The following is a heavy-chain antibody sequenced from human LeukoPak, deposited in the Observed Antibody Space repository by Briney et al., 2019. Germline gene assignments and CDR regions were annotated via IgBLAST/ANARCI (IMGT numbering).Heavy chain of an antibody. V-gene: IGHV3-30*18. Sequence: PGRSLRLSCAASGFTFSSYGMHWVRQAPGKGLEWVAVISYDGSNKYYADSVKGRFTISRDNSKNTLYLQMNSLRAEDTAVYYCAKDHESGYYFDYWGQGTLVTVSS. CDR3: AKDHESGYYFDY. J-gene: IGHJ4*02. CDR1: GFTFSSYG. CDR2: ISYDGSNK.